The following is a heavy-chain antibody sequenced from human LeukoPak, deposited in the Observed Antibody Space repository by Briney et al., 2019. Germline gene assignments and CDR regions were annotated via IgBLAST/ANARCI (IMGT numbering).Heavy chain of an antibody. Sequence: ASVKVSCKASGYTFTSYYMHWVRQAPGQGLEWMGIINPSGGSTSYAQKFQGRVTMTRDTSTSTVYMELSSLRSEDTAVYYCARDSPSDFWSRYNWFDPWGQGTLVTVSS. J-gene: IGHJ5*02. CDR3: ARDSPSDFWSRYNWFDP. V-gene: IGHV1-46*01. D-gene: IGHD3-3*01. CDR1: GYTFTSYY. CDR2: INPSGGST.